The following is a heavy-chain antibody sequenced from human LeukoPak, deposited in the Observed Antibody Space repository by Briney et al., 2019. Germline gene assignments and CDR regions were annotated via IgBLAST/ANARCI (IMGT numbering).Heavy chain of an antibody. CDR1: GFTFSSYA. D-gene: IGHD4-17*01. Sequence: GGSLRLSCAASGFTFSSYAMSWVRQAPGKGLEWVSAISGSGGSTYYADSVKGRFTISRDNSKNTLYLQMNSLRAEDTAVYYCALNPRAMVTTIRDYWGQGTLVTVSS. CDR3: ALNPRAMVTTIRDY. V-gene: IGHV3-23*01. J-gene: IGHJ4*02. CDR2: ISGSGGST.